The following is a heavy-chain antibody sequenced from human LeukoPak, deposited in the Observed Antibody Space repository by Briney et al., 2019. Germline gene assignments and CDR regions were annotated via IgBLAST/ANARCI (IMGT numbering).Heavy chain of an antibody. CDR2: IKQDGSEK. J-gene: IGHJ4*02. CDR1: GFTFSNYW. Sequence: GGSLRLSCAASGFTFSNYWMSWVRQAPGKGLEWVANIKQDGSEKYYVDSVKGRFTISRDNAKNSLYLQMNSLRAEDTAMYYCARDPGNTSAGSVLDYWGQGTLVTVSS. CDR3: ARDPGNTSAGSVLDY. D-gene: IGHD6-13*01. V-gene: IGHV3-7*01.